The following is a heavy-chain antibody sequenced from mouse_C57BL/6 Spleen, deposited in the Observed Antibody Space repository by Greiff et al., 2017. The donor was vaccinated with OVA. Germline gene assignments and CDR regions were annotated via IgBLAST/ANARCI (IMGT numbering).Heavy chain of an antibody. CDR1: GYTFTSYW. CDR2: IDPSDSYT. CDR3: ARWGRLLRGDAMDY. Sequence: QVQLQQPGAELVKPGASVKLSCKASGYTFTSYWMQWVKQRPGQGLEWIGEIDPSDSYTNYNQKFKGKATLTVDTSSSTAYMQLSSLTSEDSAVYYCARWGRLLRGDAMDYWGKGTSVTVSS. V-gene: IGHV1-50*01. D-gene: IGHD2-3*01. J-gene: IGHJ4*01.